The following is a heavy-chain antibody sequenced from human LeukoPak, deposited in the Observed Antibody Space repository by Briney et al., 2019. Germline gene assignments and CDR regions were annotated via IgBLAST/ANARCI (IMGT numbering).Heavy chain of an antibody. J-gene: IGHJ4*02. CDR1: GFTFSGFW. Sequence: GGSLRLSCAASGFTFSGFWMHWVRQAPGKGLVWVSRINTDGYSTSHTDSVKGRFTISRDNAKSTLFLQMNSLRDEDTAVYYCARAGFFGSGTYLYDYWGQGTLVTVSS. CDR3: ARAGFFGSGTYLYDY. CDR2: INTDGYST. D-gene: IGHD3-10*01. V-gene: IGHV3-74*01.